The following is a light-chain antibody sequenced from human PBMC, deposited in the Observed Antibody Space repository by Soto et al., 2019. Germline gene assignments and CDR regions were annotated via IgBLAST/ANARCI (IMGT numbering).Light chain of an antibody. V-gene: IGKV1-39*01. J-gene: IGKJ1*01. CDR1: QCIYSY. CDR2: TAS. CDR3: QQSYSPPQT. Sequence: DIQMTQSPSSLSESVGDRVTITCRAIQCIYSYLHWYQLKPGKAPKVLIYTASSMQSGVPSRFSGSGAGTTFTLTISSLQTADFATDYCQQSYSPPQTFGQGTRVEIK.